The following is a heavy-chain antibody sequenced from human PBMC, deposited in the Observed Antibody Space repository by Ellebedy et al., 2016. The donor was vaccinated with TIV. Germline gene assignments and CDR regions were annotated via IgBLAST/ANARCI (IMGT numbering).Heavy chain of an antibody. J-gene: IGHJ2*01. V-gene: IGHV3-7*01. CDR1: GFNFNNYG. Sequence: GGSLRLSXAGSGFNFNNYGMSWVRQAPGKGLEWVANIKQDGRDKYYVDSVKGRFTISRDNTKNSLYLQMNSLRAEDTAVYFCAGRHFDLWGRGTLVTVSS. CDR2: IKQDGRDK. CDR3: AGRHFDL.